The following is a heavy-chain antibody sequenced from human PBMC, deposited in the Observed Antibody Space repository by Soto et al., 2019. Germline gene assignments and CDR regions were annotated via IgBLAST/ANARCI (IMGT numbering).Heavy chain of an antibody. CDR1: GFTFSSYG. V-gene: IGHV3-30*18. CDR3: AKETHSSGYGSYFDY. Sequence: GGSLRLSCAASGFTFSSYGMHWVRQAPGKGLEWVAVISKDGSTKYDADSVKGRFTISRDNSKNTLYLQMNSLRAEDTAVYYCAKETHSSGYGSYFDYWGQGTLVTVSS. D-gene: IGHD3-22*01. J-gene: IGHJ4*02. CDR2: ISKDGSTK.